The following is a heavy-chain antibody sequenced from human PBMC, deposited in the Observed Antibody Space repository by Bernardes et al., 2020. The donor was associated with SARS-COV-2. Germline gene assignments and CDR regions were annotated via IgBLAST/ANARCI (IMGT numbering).Heavy chain of an antibody. J-gene: IGHJ6*02. Sequence: GGSLRLSCAASGFTFSSYSMNWVRQAPGKGLEWVSSISSSSSYIYYADSVKGRFTISRDNAKNSLYLQMNSLRAEDTAVYYCARDGRGIFGVVTLGAYYYGMDVWGQGTTVTVSS. D-gene: IGHD3-3*01. CDR3: ARDGRGIFGVVTLGAYYYGMDV. CDR1: GFTFSSYS. CDR2: ISSSSSYI. V-gene: IGHV3-21*01.